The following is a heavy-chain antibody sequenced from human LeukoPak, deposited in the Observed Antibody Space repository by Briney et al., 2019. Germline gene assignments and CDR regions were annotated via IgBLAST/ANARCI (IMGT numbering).Heavy chain of an antibody. J-gene: IGHJ4*02. CDR1: GGTFSSYA. Sequence: GASVKVSCKASGGTFSSYAISWVRQAPGQGLEWMGRIIPILGIANYAQKFQGRVTITADKSTSTAYMELSSLRSEDTAVYYCARDPGFGGSKRGLVGATSTGDYWGQGTLVTVSS. CDR3: ARDPGFGGSKRGLVGATSTGDY. V-gene: IGHV1-69*04. CDR2: IIPILGIA. D-gene: IGHD1-26*01.